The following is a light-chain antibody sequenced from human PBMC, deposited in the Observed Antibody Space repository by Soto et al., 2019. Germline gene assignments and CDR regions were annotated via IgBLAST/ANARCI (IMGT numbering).Light chain of an antibody. CDR2: DVS. J-gene: IGLJ2*01. Sequence: QSVLTQPRSVSGSPGQSVTISCTGTSSDVGGYNYVSWYQQHPGKAPKLMIYDVSKRPSGVPDRFSGSKSGHTASLTISGLHAADEADDYCCSYAGSYSHVVFGGGTKLTVL. CDR1: SSDVGGYNY. CDR3: CSYAGSYSHVV. V-gene: IGLV2-11*01.